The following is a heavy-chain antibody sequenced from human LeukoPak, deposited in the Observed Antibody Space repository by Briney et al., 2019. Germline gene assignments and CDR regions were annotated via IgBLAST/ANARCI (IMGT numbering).Heavy chain of an antibody. Sequence: PGRSLRLSCAASGFTFSGYGRHWVRQAPGKGLEWVAVIWYDGSNKYYADSLKGRFTISRDNSKNTLYLQMNSLRAEDTAVYYCARDAPWYFDLWGRGTLVTVSS. J-gene: IGHJ2*01. CDR1: GFTFSGYG. CDR3: ARDAPWYFDL. CDR2: IWYDGSNK. V-gene: IGHV3-33*01.